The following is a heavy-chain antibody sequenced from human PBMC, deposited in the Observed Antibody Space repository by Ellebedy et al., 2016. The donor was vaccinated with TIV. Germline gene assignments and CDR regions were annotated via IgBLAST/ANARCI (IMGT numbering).Heavy chain of an antibody. J-gene: IGHJ4*02. CDR3: ASRSGSYPPKIDY. CDR1: GFTFSSYA. CDR2: ISGSGGST. D-gene: IGHD3-10*01. V-gene: IGHV3-23*01. Sequence: GESLKISXAASGFTFSSYAMNWVRQAPGKGLEWVSAISGSGGSTYYADSVKGRFTISRDNSKNTLYLQMNSLRAEDTAVYYCASRSGSYPPKIDYWGQGTLVTVSP.